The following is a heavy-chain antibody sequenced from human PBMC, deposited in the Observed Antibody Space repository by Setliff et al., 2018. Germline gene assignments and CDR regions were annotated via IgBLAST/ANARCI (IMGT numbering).Heavy chain of an antibody. J-gene: IGHJ4*02. D-gene: IGHD6-19*01. CDR2: VSPIDGGKP. V-gene: IGHV1-8*01. CDR1: GYSFTSYD. Sequence: GASVKVSCKASGYSFTSYDINWVRLAAGQGLEWMGWVSPIDGGKPGYAQKFQGRVTITWVTSISTAYMELSSLRSEDTAVYYCVRVTSGRLDFDYWGQGTPVTVSS. CDR3: VRVTSGRLDFDY.